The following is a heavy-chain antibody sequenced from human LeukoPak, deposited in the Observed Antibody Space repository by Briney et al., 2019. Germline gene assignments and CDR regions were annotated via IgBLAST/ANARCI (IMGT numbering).Heavy chain of an antibody. CDR1: GFTFSIHA. CDR2: IQYDGSNK. CDR3: AKEQYSNSMWFDP. V-gene: IGHV3-30*02. Sequence: GGSLRLSCAASGFTFSIHATHWVRQAPGKGLEWVAFIQYDGSNKYYADSVKGRFTISRDNSKNTLYLQMNNLKAEDTAVYSCAKEQYSNSMWFDPWGQGTLVTVSS. D-gene: IGHD6-6*01. J-gene: IGHJ5*02.